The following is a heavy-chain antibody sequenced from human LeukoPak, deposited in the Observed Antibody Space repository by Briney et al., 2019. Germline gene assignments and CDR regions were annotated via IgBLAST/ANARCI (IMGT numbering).Heavy chain of an antibody. D-gene: IGHD4-17*01. Sequence: GGSLRLSCAASGFTFSSYGMHWVRQAPGKGLGWVAVIWYDGSNKYYADSVKGRFTISRDNSKNTLYLQMNSLRAEDTAVYYCARSIYGAQAQWGQGTLVTVSS. CDR3: ARSIYGAQAQ. CDR1: GFTFSSYG. CDR2: IWYDGSNK. V-gene: IGHV3-33*01. J-gene: IGHJ4*02.